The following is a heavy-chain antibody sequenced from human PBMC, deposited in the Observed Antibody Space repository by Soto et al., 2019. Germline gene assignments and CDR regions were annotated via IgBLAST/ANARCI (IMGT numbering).Heavy chain of an antibody. CDR2: IYHSGST. CDR3: ARDKGSYYGSGSYSRSRSYGMDV. D-gene: IGHD3-10*01. V-gene: IGHV4-4*02. J-gene: IGHJ6*02. CDR1: GGSISSSNW. Sequence: SETLSLACAVSGGSISSSNWWSWVRQPPGKGLEWIGEIYHSGSTNYNPSLKSRVTISVDKSKNQFSLKLSSVTAADTVVYYCARDKGSYYGSGSYSRSRSYGMDVWGQGTTITVSS.